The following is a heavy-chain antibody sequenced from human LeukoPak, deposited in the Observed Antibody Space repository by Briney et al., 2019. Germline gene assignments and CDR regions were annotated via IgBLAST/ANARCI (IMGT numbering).Heavy chain of an antibody. CDR2: IFYTGST. J-gene: IGHJ4*02. D-gene: IGHD6-19*01. V-gene: IGHV4-59*08. Sequence: KTSETLSLTCSVSGDSISNYYWSWLRQPPGKGLEWIGYIFYTGSTNYNPSLKSRVTISVDTSKNKFFLKLNSVTAADTAVYYCARQAREQWLDWAYYFDYWGQGSLVTVSS. CDR1: GDSISNYY. CDR3: ARQAREQWLDWAYYFDY.